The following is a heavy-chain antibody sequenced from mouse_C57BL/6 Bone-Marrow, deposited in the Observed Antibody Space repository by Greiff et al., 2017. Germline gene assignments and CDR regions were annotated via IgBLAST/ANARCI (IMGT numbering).Heavy chain of an antibody. CDR1: GYTFTSYW. CDR3: ARYYYGSSSYAMDY. D-gene: IGHD1-1*01. V-gene: IGHV1-55*01. Sequence: VQLQQPGAELVKPEASVKMSCKASGYTFTSYWITWVKQRPGQGLEWIGDIYPGSGSTNYNEKFKSKATLTVDTSSSTAYMQLSSLTSEDSAVYYCARYYYGSSSYAMDYWGQGTSVTVSS. J-gene: IGHJ4*01. CDR2: IYPGSGST.